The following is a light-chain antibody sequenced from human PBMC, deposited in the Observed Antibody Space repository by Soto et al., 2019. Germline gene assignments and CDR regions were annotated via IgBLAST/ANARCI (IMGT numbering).Light chain of an antibody. CDR1: QSVTSGS. Sequence: EIVLTQSPGTLSLSPGERATLSCRSSQSVTSGSLAWYLQIPGQAPRLLIYGAFNRATGIPDRFSGSGSGTDFTLTVSRMEPEDFGLYDCQQYRASPPSWTFGQGTKVEIK. V-gene: IGKV3-20*01. CDR3: QQYRASPPSWT. CDR2: GAF. J-gene: IGKJ1*01.